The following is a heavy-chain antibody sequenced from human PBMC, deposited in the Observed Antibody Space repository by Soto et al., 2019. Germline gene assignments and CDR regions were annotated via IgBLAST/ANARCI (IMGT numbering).Heavy chain of an antibody. V-gene: IGHV4-34*01. J-gene: IGHJ5*02. Sequence: QVQLQQWGAGLLKPSETLSLTCAVYGGSFSGYYWSWIRQPPGKGLEWIGEINHSGSTNYNPSPKRRVTISVDTSKNQFSLKLSSVTAADTAVYYCARGLYYYCSGRRFDPWGQGTLVTVSS. CDR1: GGSFSGYY. CDR3: ARGLYYYCSGRRFDP. D-gene: IGHD3-10*01. CDR2: INHSGST.